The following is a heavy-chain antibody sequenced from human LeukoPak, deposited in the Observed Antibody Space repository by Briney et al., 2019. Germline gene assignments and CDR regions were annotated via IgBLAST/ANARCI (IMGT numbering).Heavy chain of an antibody. CDR3: ARGRGSYSLDY. CDR1: RYTFAGYS. CDR2: IYPNSGGT. D-gene: IGHD1-26*01. Sequence: ASVKVSCKASRYTFAGYSMHWVRQAPGQGLEWMGWIYPNSGGTNYAQKFQGRVTMTGDTSISTAYMELSRLTSDDTAVYYCARGRGSYSLDYWGQGTLVTVSS. V-gene: IGHV1-2*02. J-gene: IGHJ4*02.